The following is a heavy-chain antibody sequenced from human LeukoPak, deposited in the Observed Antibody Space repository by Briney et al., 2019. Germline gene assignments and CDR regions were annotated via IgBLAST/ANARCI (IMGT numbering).Heavy chain of an antibody. CDR3: ARDGGYNWNDVAFDI. CDR1: GYTFTSYA. J-gene: IGHJ3*02. D-gene: IGHD1-1*01. V-gene: IGHV1-3*01. Sequence: ASVKVSCKASGYTFTSYAMHWVRQAPGQRLEWMGWINAGNGNAKYSQKFQGRVTITRDTSASTAYMELSSLRSEDTAVYYCARDGGYNWNDVAFDIWGQGTMVTVPS. CDR2: INAGNGNA.